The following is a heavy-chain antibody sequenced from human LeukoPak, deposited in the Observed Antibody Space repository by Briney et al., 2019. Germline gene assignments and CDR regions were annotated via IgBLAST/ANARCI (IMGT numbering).Heavy chain of an antibody. Sequence: SETLSLTCAVYGGSFSGYYWSWIRQPPGKGLEWIGEITHSGSTNYNPSLKSRVTISVDTSKNQFSLKLSSVTAADTAVYYCARGRDSLWFGELPPKGFDYWGQGTLVTVSS. CDR3: ARGRDSLWFGELPPKGFDY. J-gene: IGHJ4*02. CDR1: GGSFSGYY. CDR2: ITHSGST. D-gene: IGHD3-10*01. V-gene: IGHV4-34*01.